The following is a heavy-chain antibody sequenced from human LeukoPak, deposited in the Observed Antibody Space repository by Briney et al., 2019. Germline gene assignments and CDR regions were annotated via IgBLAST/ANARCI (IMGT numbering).Heavy chain of an antibody. CDR2: ISAYNGNT. CDR3: AREKADYYYMDV. J-gene: IGHJ6*03. V-gene: IGHV1-18*01. D-gene: IGHD6-25*01. Sequence: ASVKVSCKASGYTFTSYGINWVRQAPGQGLGWMGWISAYNGNTNYAQNLQGRATMTTDTSTSTAYMELRSLRSDDTAVYYCAREKADYYYMDVWGKGTTVTVSS. CDR1: GYTFTSYG.